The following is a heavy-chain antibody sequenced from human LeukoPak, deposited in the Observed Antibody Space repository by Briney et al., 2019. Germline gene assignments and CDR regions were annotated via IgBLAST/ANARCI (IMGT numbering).Heavy chain of an antibody. CDR1: GGSISTGGYY. J-gene: IGHJ6*03. CDR3: ARETAIYYFMGV. D-gene: IGHD2-21*02. Sequence: PSETLSLTCTVSGGSISTGGYYWTWIRQHPGKGLEWIGYIFYSGSTSYNPSLKSRVTIPVDTSKDQFSLKLSSVTAADTAVYYCARETAIYYFMGVWGKGTTVTVSS. CDR2: IFYSGST. V-gene: IGHV4-31*03.